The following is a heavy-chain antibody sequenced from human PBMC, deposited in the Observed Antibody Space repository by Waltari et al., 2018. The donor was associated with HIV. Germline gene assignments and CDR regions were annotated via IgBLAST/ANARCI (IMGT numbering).Heavy chain of an antibody. Sequence: EVQLLESGGGLVQPGGCLRLTCAGAAFTFTSYRMRWVRQAPGKGLGGVSVIRGSGGSTDYADSVKGRFTISRDNSKNTLYLQMNSLRAEDTAVYYCAKGHYDFWSGSYYYGMDVWGQGTTVTVSS. CDR1: AFTFTSYR. V-gene: IGHV3-23*01. CDR3: AKGHYDFWSGSYYYGMDV. J-gene: IGHJ6*02. CDR2: IRGSGGST. D-gene: IGHD3-3*01.